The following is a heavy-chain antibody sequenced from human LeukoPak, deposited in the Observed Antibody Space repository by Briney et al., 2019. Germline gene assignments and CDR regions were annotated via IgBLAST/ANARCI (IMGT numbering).Heavy chain of an antibody. CDR2: INPSGGST. D-gene: IGHD4-23*01. Sequence: ASVKVSCKASGYTFTSYYMHWVRQAPGQGLEWMGIINPSGGSTSYAQKFLGRVTMTRDTSTSTVYMELSSLRSEDTAVYYCARGNYGGNSEYYYYYYMDVWGKGTTVTVSS. V-gene: IGHV1-46*01. CDR1: GYTFTSYY. CDR3: ARGNYGGNSEYYYYYYMDV. J-gene: IGHJ6*03.